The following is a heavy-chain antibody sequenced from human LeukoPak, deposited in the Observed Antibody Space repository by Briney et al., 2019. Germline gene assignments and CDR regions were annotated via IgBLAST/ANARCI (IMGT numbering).Heavy chain of an antibody. CDR1: GYTFTSYG. D-gene: IGHD4-23*01. V-gene: IGHV1-8*02. CDR2: MNPNSGNT. CDR3: ARGATVVIDAFDI. J-gene: IGHJ3*02. Sequence: ASVKVSCKASGYTFTSYGINWVRQATGQGLEWMGWMNPNSGNTGYAQKFQGRVTMTRNTSISTAYMELSSLRSEDTAVYYCARGATVVIDAFDIWGQGTMVTVSS.